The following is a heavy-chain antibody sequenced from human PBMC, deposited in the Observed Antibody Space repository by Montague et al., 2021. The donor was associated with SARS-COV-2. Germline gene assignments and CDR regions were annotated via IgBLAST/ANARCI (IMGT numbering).Heavy chain of an antibody. CDR2: VHCTGST. D-gene: IGHD1-1*01. J-gene: IGHJ4*02. CDR3: ARAQNTCFIANCVNYFDA. V-gene: IGHV4-59*01. Sequence: SETLSLTCEVSGGSMSGYYWTWIRQSPGKGLEWIGYVHCTGSTKYNPSLKTRVSLSLDTPKNHFPLHLSSVTAADTAIYFCARAQNTCFIANCVNYFDAWGLGALVTVSS. CDR1: GGSMSGYY.